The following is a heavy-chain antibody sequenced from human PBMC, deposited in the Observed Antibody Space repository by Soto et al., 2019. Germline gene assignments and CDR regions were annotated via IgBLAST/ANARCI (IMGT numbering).Heavy chain of an antibody. D-gene: IGHD6-19*01. V-gene: IGHV4-39*01. CDR3: ARHLTALGGGWYFFDY. Sequence: QLQLQESGPGLVKPSETLSLTCTVSGGSISSSSYYWGWIRQPPGKGLEWIGSIYYSGSTYYNPSLKSRVTISVDTSKNQFSLKLSSVTAADTAVYYCARHLTALGGGWYFFDYWGQGTLVTVSS. J-gene: IGHJ4*02. CDR2: IYYSGST. CDR1: GGSISSSSYY.